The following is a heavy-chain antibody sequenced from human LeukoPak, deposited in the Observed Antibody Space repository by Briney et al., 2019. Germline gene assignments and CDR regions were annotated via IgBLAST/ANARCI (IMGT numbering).Heavy chain of an antibody. Sequence: GGSLRLSCAASGFTFSSYGMHWVRQAPGKGLEWVAFIRYDGSNKYYADSVKGRFTIFRDNSKNTLYLQMNSLRAEDTAVYYCAKDGGTPNYYYYYYMDVWGKGTTVTVSS. D-gene: IGHD3-16*01. J-gene: IGHJ6*03. CDR1: GFTFSSYG. CDR2: IRYDGSNK. V-gene: IGHV3-30*02. CDR3: AKDGGTPNYYYYYYMDV.